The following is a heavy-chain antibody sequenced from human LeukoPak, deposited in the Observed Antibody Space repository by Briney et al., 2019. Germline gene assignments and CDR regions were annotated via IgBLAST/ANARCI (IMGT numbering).Heavy chain of an antibody. CDR1: GFTFSSYS. CDR2: ISSSSSTI. CDR3: AREGRGYCSSTSCYDLDY. V-gene: IGHV3-48*01. Sequence: GGSLRLSCAASGFTFSSYSMNWVRQAPGKGLEWVSYISSSSSTIYYADSVKGRFTISRDNAKDSLYLQMNSLRAEDTAVYYCAREGRGYCSSTSCYDLDYWGQGTLVTVSS. D-gene: IGHD2-2*01. J-gene: IGHJ4*02.